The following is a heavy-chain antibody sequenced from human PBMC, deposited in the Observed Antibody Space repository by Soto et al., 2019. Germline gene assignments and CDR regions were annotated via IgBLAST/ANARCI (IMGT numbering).Heavy chain of an antibody. Sequence: PGGSLRLSCAASGFTFSSYGMHWVRQAPGKGLEWVAVISYDGSNKYYADSVKGRFTISRDNSKNTLYLQMNSLRAEDTAVYYCAKDPRDHYYDSSGQGYYYYYGMDVWGQGTTVTVSS. D-gene: IGHD3-22*01. CDR3: AKDPRDHYYDSSGQGYYYYYGMDV. V-gene: IGHV3-30*18. CDR1: GFTFSSYG. CDR2: ISYDGSNK. J-gene: IGHJ6*02.